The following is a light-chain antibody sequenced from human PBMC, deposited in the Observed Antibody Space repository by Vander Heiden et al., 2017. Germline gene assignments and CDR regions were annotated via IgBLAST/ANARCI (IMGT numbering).Light chain of an antibody. CDR3: HPDTSSSTLV. CDR2: EVS. Sequence: QSALTQPASVSGSPGQSIPISCTGTSSEVGGYNYVSWYQQHPGKAPKLIVYEVSSRASGVSCRFSSSKAVTTATPTTSALEAEDAADYYCHPDTSSSTLVFGGGTKLTVL. CDR1: SSEVGGYNY. J-gene: IGLJ2*01. V-gene: IGLV2-14*01.